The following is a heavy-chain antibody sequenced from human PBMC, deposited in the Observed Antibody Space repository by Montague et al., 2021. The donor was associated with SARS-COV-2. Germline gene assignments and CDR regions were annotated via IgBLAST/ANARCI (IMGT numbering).Heavy chain of an antibody. CDR2: IYTGGYV. Sequence: SETLSLTCSVSGDSISRYYWSWIRQSDGKGLEWIGRIYTGGYVNYNPALKSRVRMSVDTSKSQVSLNVTSVTAADTAVYYGARAIWHLDVWGRGILVTVSS. J-gene: IGHJ2*01. CDR1: GDSISRYY. CDR3: ARAIWHLDV. V-gene: IGHV4-4*07.